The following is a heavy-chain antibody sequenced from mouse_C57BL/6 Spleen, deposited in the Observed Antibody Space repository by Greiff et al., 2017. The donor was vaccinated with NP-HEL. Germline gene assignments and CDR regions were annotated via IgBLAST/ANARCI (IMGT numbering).Heavy chain of an antibody. CDR3: ARPLYSNYLYYAMDD. V-gene: IGHV1-53*01. J-gene: IGHJ4*01. Sequence: QVQLQQPGTELVKPGASVKLSCKASGYTFTSYWMHWVKQRPGQGLEWIGNINPSNGGTNYNEKFKSKATLTVDKSSSTAYMQLSSLTSEDSAVDYCARPLYSNYLYYAMDDWGQGTSVTVSS. D-gene: IGHD2-5*01. CDR1: GYTFTSYW. CDR2: INPSNGGT.